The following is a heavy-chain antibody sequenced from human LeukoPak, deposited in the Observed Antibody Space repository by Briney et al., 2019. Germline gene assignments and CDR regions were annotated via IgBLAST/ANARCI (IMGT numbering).Heavy chain of an antibody. J-gene: IGHJ5*02. CDR1: GGSISSSSYY. CDR3: ARSALRGVYNWFDP. D-gene: IGHD3-10*01. CDR2: IYYSGST. Sequence: SETLSLTCTVSGGSISSSSYYWGWIRQPPGKGLEWIGSIYYSGSTYYNPSLKSRVTISVDTSKNQFSLKLSSVTAADTAVYYCARSALRGVYNWFDPWGQGTLVTVSS. V-gene: IGHV4-39*07.